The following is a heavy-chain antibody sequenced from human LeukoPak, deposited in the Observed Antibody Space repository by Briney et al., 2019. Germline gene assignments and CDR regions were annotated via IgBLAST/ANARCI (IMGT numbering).Heavy chain of an antibody. D-gene: IGHD5-18*01. CDR2: IWYDGRNK. CDR1: GFTFSSYG. V-gene: IGHV3-33*01. CDR3: ARDPEGYSYGYYFDY. Sequence: GRSLRLSCAASGFTFSSYGMHWVRQAPGKGLEWVAVIWYDGRNKYYADSVKGRFTISGDNSKNTLFLQMNSLRAEDTAVYYCARDPEGYSYGYYFDYWGQGTLVTVSS. J-gene: IGHJ4*02.